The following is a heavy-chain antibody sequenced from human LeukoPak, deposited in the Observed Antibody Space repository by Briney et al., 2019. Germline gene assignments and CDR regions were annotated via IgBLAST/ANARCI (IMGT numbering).Heavy chain of an antibody. D-gene: IGHD6-6*01. V-gene: IGHV4-61*01. CDR1: GGSISSGSYY. Sequence: PSETLSLTCTVSGGSISSGSYYWSWIRQPPGQGLEWIGYIYYSGSTNYNPSLKSRVTISVDTSKNQFSLKLSSVTAADTAVYYCARAGQLVLANYYHYMDVWGKGTTVTVS. CDR2: IYYSGST. CDR3: ARAGQLVLANYYHYMDV. J-gene: IGHJ6*03.